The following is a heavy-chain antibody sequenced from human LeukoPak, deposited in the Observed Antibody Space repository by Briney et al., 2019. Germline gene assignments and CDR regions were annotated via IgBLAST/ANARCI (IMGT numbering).Heavy chain of an antibody. V-gene: IGHV3-7*05. CDR1: GFSFSNYC. CDR3: ARGAPSRDSDDY. CDR2: INQDGSVK. J-gene: IGHJ4*02. Sequence: PGGSLKISCAASGFSFSNYCMSWVRQAPGKGLERVANINQDGSVKSSVGSVKGRFTISRDNAKNSLYLQMNSLRVEDTAVYFCARGAPSRDSDDYWGQGTLVTVSS. D-gene: IGHD2-15*01.